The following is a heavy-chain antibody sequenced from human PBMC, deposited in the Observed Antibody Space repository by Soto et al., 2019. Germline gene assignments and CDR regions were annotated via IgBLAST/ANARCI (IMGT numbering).Heavy chain of an antibody. CDR1: GFTFSSYA. CDR2: ISYDVSNR. CDR3: ARDTGSGWKLDY. J-gene: IGHJ4*02. D-gene: IGHD6-19*01. V-gene: IGHV3-30*14. Sequence: GGSLRLSCAASGFTFSSYAMHWVRQAPGKGLEWVAVISYDVSNRYYADSVKGRFTISRDNSKNTLYLQMNSLRAEDTAVYYCARDTGSGWKLDYWGQGTLVTVSS.